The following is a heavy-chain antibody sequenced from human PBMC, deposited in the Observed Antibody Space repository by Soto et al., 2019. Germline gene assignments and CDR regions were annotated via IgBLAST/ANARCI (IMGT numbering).Heavy chain of an antibody. CDR3: TTAMVDRGEKFLQF. J-gene: IGHJ1*01. CDR1: GFTFSTAW. Sequence: EVQLVESGGGLVKPGGSLRLSCAASGFTFSTAWMSWVRQAPGKGLEWVGRIKSRTDGGTTDYAAPAIGRFTISRDDSDNTLYLQMNSLKTEDTAVYYCTTAMVDRGEKFLQFWGQGTLVTVSS. CDR2: IKSRTDGGTT. V-gene: IGHV3-15*01. D-gene: IGHD3-10*01.